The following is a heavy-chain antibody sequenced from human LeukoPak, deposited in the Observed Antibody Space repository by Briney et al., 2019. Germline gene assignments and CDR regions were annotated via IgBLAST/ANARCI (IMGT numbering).Heavy chain of an antibody. CDR3: AKGGKWDVTPFDY. Sequence: GGSLRLSCAASGLTVTNAWMNWVRQAPGKGLEWVSTISGGGGSTYYADSVKGRFTISRDNSKNTLYLQVNSLRAEDTAVYYCAKGGKWDVTPFDYWGQGTLVTVSS. CDR2: ISGGGGST. V-gene: IGHV3-23*01. J-gene: IGHJ4*02. D-gene: IGHD1-26*01. CDR1: GLTVTNAW.